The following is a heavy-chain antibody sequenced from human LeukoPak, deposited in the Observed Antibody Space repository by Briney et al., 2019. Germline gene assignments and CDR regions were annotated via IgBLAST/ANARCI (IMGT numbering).Heavy chain of an antibody. Sequence: ASVKVSCKASGYTFTDYYIHWVRQATGQGLEWMGWMNPNNGNTGYAQKFQGRVTMTRNTSISTAYMELSSLRSEDTAVYYCARGGSQATGYWGQGTLVTVSS. CDR2: MNPNNGNT. J-gene: IGHJ4*02. CDR3: ARGGSQATGY. D-gene: IGHD3-10*01. V-gene: IGHV1-8*02. CDR1: GYTFTDYY.